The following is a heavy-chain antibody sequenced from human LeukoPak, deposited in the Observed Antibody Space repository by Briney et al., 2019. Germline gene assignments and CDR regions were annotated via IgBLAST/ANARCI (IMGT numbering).Heavy chain of an antibody. V-gene: IGHV3-48*03. D-gene: IGHD1-1*01. J-gene: IGHJ6*03. CDR3: ASGTTFRYYYYMDV. CDR2: ISSSGSTI. CDR1: GFTFNSYE. Sequence: GGSLRLSCAASGFTFNSYEMDWVRQAPGKGLEWVSYISSSGSTIYYADSVKGRFTISRDNAKNTLYLQMNSLRAEDTAVYYCASGTTFRYYYYMDVWGKGTTVTISS.